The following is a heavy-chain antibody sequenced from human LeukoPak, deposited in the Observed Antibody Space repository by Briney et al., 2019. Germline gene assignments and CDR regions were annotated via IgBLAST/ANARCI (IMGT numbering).Heavy chain of an antibody. CDR1: GFTFSTYW. D-gene: IGHD3-10*01. V-gene: IGHV3-7*01. Sequence: GGSLRLSCAASGFTFSTYWMSWVRQAPGKGLEWVANTREDGSEKYYVDSVKGRFTISRDNAKNSLYLQMNSLRAEDTAVYYCARDLAGHYYGSGSSFDYWGQGTLVTVSP. CDR2: TREDGSEK. J-gene: IGHJ4*02. CDR3: ARDLAGHYYGSGSSFDY.